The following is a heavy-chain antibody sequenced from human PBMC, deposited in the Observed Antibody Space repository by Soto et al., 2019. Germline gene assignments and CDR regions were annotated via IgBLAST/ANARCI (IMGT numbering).Heavy chain of an antibody. Sequence: PSETLSLTCAVYGGSFSGYYWSWIRQPPGKGLEWIGEINHSGSTNYNPSLKSRVTISVDTSKNQFSLKLSSVTAADTAVYYCARGRITYYYDSSGYYYSFDYWGQRTLVTVSS. CDR1: GGSFSGYY. V-gene: IGHV4-34*01. CDR3: ARGRITYYYDSSGYYYSFDY. J-gene: IGHJ4*02. CDR2: INHSGST. D-gene: IGHD3-22*01.